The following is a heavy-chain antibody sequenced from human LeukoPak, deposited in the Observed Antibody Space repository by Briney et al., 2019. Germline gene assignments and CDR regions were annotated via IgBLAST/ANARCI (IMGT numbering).Heavy chain of an antibody. CDR1: GFTVSSNY. Sequence: PGGSLRLSCAISGFTVSSNYMSWVRQAPGKGLEWVSAISGSGGSTYYADSVKGRFTISRDNSKNTLYLQMNSLRAEDTAVYYCAKGKMWERHPFDYWGQGTLVTVSS. V-gene: IGHV3-23*01. D-gene: IGHD1-26*01. J-gene: IGHJ4*02. CDR2: ISGSGGST. CDR3: AKGKMWERHPFDY.